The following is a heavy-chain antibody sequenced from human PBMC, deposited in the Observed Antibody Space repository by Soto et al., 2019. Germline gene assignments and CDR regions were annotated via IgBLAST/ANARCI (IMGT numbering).Heavy chain of an antibody. CDR3: AKRQGTVFSD. CDR1: GLTSSAYH. CDR2: ISYDGTNK. Sequence: LRVSCAASGLTSSAYHLHGVRQAPGKGLEWLAVISYDGTNKYYGDSVKGRFTISRDNSRNTLFLQMNRLQPEDTAVYYCAKRQGTVFSDWTRGTLVIVSS. V-gene: IGHV3-30*18. D-gene: IGHD4-4*01. J-gene: IGHJ1*01.